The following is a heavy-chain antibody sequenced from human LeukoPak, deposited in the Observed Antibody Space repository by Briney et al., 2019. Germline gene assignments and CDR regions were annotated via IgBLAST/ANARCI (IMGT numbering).Heavy chain of an antibody. CDR3: ARDDNWGFDY. CDR1: GFAFSDYS. V-gene: IGHV3-21*05. Sequence: PGGSPRLSCAASGFAFSDYSMNWVRQAPGKGLEWVADIRGSRSGLGSGNYYADSVRGRFTISRDDAKHSLYLEMHSLRVEDTAFYFCARDDNWGFDYWGQGALVTVSS. J-gene: IGHJ4*02. CDR2: IRGSRSGLGSGN. D-gene: IGHD7-27*01.